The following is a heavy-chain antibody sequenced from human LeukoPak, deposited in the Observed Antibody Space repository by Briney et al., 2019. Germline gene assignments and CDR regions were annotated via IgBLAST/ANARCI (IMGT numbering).Heavy chain of an antibody. CDR1: GFTFSSYW. CDR3: ARVPSSGWEGSVDY. J-gene: IGHJ4*02. D-gene: IGHD6-19*01. Sequence: GGSLRLSCAASGFTFSSYWMHWVRQAPGKGLVWVSRINSDGSSTSYADSVKGRSTISRDNAKNTLYLQMNSLRAEDTAVYYCARVPSSGWEGSVDYWGQGTLVTVSS. CDR2: INSDGSST. V-gene: IGHV3-74*01.